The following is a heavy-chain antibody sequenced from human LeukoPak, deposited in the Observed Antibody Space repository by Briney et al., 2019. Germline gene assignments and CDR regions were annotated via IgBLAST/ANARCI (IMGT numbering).Heavy chain of an antibody. CDR3: AKRAVAGTSGSRYFDY. D-gene: IGHD6-19*01. CDR2: ISYDGSNK. J-gene: IGHJ4*02. Sequence: GGSLRLSCAASGFTFSSYGMHWVRQAPGKGLEWVAVISYDGSNKYFADSVKGRFTISRDNSKNTLYLQMNSLRAEDTAVYYCAKRAVAGTSGSRYFDYWGQGTLVTVSS. V-gene: IGHV3-30*18. CDR1: GFTFSSYG.